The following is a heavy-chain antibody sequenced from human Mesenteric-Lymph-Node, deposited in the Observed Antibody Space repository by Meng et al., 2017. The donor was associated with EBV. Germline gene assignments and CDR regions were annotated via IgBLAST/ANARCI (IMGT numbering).Heavy chain of an antibody. Sequence: QASGSGRVKPSQTLSLTCAAYGGSFSGYYWSWIRRAPGQGLEWIGESTHNGIVNYNPSLKSRVAISVDTFKNQFSLRLTSVTAADTAIYYCARIESIWGTYRKYYFDYWGQGTLVTVSS. J-gene: IGHJ4*02. CDR3: ARIESIWGTYRKYYFDY. CDR2: STHNGIV. CDR1: GGSFSGYY. D-gene: IGHD3-16*02. V-gene: IGHV4-34*01.